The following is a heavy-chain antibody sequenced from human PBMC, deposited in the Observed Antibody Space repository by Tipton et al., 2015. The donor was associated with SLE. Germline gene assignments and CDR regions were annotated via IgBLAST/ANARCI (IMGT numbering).Heavy chain of an antibody. D-gene: IGHD3-22*01. J-gene: IGHJ4*02. Sequence: TLSLTCTVSGDSISSGGYYWGWIRQPPGKGLEWIGSIYYSGNTYYNPSLKRRVTISVDTSKNQFSLKLSSVTAADTAMYYCAGADPYYYDSSGYYYLLFDYWGQGTLVTVSS. CDR2: IYYSGNT. CDR3: AGADPYYYDSSGYYYLLFDY. CDR1: GDSISSGGYY. V-gene: IGHV4-39*07.